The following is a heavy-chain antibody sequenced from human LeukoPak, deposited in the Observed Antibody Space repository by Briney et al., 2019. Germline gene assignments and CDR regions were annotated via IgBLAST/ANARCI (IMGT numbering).Heavy chain of an antibody. CDR2: IYYSGST. D-gene: IGHD7-27*01. Sequence: SETLSLTCTVSGGSISSYYWSWIRQPPGKGLEWIGYIYYSGSTNYNPSLKSRVTISVDTSKNQFSLKLSSVTAADTAVYYCARELAAGITRGAFDSGGQGTMVTVSA. V-gene: IGHV4-59*01. CDR3: ARELAAGITRGAFDS. CDR1: GGSISSYY. J-gene: IGHJ3*02.